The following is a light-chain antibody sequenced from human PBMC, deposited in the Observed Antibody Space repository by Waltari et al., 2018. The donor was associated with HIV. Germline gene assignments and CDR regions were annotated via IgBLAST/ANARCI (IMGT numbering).Light chain of an antibody. CDR3: QQSYSTPWT. J-gene: IGKJ1*01. V-gene: IGKV1-39*01. Sequence: IQMTQSPSSLSASVGDSGTITCRASQSISNYLNWYQQKPGKAPNLLIYAASSLQSGVPSRFSGSGSGTDFTLTISSLQPEDFATYYCQQSYSTPWTFGQGTKVEIK. CDR1: QSISNY. CDR2: AAS.